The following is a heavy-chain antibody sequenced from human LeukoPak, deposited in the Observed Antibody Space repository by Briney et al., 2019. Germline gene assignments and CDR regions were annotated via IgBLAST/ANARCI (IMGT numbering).Heavy chain of an antibody. V-gene: IGHV3-21*01. Sequence: GGSLRLSCAASGFTFSSYSMNWVRQAPGKGLEWDSSISSSSSYIYYADSVKGRFTISRDNAKNSLYLQMNSLRAEDTAVYYCARDDEYYDFWSGYQNAFDIWGQGTMVTVSS. D-gene: IGHD3-3*01. J-gene: IGHJ3*02. CDR3: ARDDEYYDFWSGYQNAFDI. CDR2: ISSSSSYI. CDR1: GFTFSSYS.